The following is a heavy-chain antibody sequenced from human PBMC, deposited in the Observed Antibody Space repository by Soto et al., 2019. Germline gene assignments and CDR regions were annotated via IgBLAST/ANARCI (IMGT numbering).Heavy chain of an antibody. CDR1: GYIFTSYW. Sequence: PVESLKISCKGSGYIFTSYWICCFLQMPVKGLEWMGIIYPGDSDTRYSPSFQGQVTISADKSISTAYLQWSSLKASDTAMYYCARALLPQLPLNWFDPWGQGTLVTVSS. V-gene: IGHV5-51*01. J-gene: IGHJ5*02. D-gene: IGHD2-2*01. CDR3: ARALLPQLPLNWFDP. CDR2: IYPGDSDT.